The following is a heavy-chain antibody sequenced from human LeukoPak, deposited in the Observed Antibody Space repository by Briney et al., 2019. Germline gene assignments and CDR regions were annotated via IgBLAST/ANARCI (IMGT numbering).Heavy chain of an antibody. Sequence: SVKVSCKASGGTFSSYAISWVRQAPGQGLEWMGGIIPIFGTANYAQKFQGRVTITADKSTSTAYMELSSLRSEDTAVYYCAAETVAGIFDYWGRGTLVTVSS. CDR1: GGTFSSYA. CDR3: AAETVAGIFDY. CDR2: IIPIFGTA. D-gene: IGHD6-19*01. V-gene: IGHV1-69*06. J-gene: IGHJ4*02.